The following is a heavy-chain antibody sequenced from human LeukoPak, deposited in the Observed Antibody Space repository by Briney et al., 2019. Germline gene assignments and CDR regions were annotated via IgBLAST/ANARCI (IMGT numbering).Heavy chain of an antibody. CDR3: AKDLSWNTADR. CDR2: INPDGTII. V-gene: IGHV3-74*01. D-gene: IGHD5-18*01. Sequence: GGSLRLSCVGSGFTYTDYWMHWFRQAPGKGPVWVSRINPDGTIIDSADSVKGRFSISRDNAKNLLYLQMNGLRADDTAVYYCAKDLSWNTADRWGQGILVTVSS. J-gene: IGHJ5*02. CDR1: GFTYTDYW.